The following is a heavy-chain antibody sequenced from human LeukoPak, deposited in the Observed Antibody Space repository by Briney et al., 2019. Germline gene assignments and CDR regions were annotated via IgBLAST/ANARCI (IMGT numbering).Heavy chain of an antibody. Sequence: SGPTLVKPTQTLTLTCTFSGFSLGTSGVIVGWIRQPPGKALEWLALVYWNDDTRYSPSLKSRLTITKDTSKNQVVLTMTNMDPVDTATYYCAHRLRYCSGGSCYSTFDYWGQGTLVTVSS. V-gene: IGHV2-5*01. J-gene: IGHJ4*02. CDR2: VYWNDDT. D-gene: IGHD2-15*01. CDR1: GFSLGTSGVI. CDR3: AHRLRYCSGGSCYSTFDY.